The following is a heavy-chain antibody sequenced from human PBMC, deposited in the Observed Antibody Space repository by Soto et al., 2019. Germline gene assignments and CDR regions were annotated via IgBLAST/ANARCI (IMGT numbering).Heavy chain of an antibody. CDR1: GGSFSGYY. D-gene: IGHD6-13*01. CDR3: ARGKYSSSWYFEARYYYGMDV. V-gene: IGHV4-34*01. CDR2: INHSGST. Sequence: SETLSLTCAVYGGSFSGYYWGWIRQPPGKGLEWIGEINHSGSTNYNPSLKSRVTISVDTSKNQFSLKLSSVTAADTAVYYCARGKYSSSWYFEARYYYGMDVWGQGTTVTVSS. J-gene: IGHJ6*02.